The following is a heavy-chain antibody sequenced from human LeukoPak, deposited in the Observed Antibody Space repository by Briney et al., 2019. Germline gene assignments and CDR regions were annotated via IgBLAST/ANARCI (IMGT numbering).Heavy chain of an antibody. CDR1: GGSISSDSYY. CDR3: ASMPRYCSSTSCYASYYFDY. V-gene: IGHV4-39*07. Sequence: SETLSLTCTVSGGSISSDSYYWGWIRQPPGKGLEWIGSIYYSGNTYYNPSLKSRVTISVDTSKNQFSLKLSSVTAADTAVYYCASMPRYCSSTSCYASYYFDYWGQGTLVTVSS. D-gene: IGHD2-2*01. CDR2: IYYSGNT. J-gene: IGHJ4*02.